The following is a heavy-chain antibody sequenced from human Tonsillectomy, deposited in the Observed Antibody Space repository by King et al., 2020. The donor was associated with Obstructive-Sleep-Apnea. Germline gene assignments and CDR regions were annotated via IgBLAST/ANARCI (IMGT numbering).Heavy chain of an antibody. Sequence: QLQESGPGLVRPSETLSLTCTVSGGSISSSNYNWGWIRQPPGKGLEWIGSIYYDGSAYYKTSLKSRVTISIDDSSNQFSLELTSVTAADTAVYYCAGDPGTAEALGVYGMDAWGQGTRVIVSS. CDR3: AGDPGTAEALGVYGMDA. CDR1: GGSISSSNYN. CDR2: IYYDGSA. V-gene: IGHV4-39*07. J-gene: IGHJ6*02. D-gene: IGHD3-16*01.